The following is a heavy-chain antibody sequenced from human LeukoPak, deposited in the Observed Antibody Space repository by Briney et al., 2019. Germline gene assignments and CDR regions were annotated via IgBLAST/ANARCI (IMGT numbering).Heavy chain of an antibody. CDR2: ISTYNGDT. CDR1: GYTFTSYG. V-gene: IGHV1-18*01. CDR3: ARDLGYYYDSSGYFIDY. Sequence: ASVKVSCKASGYTFTSYGISWVRQAPGQGLEWMGWISTYNGDTNYAQKLQGRVTMTTDTSTNTAYMELRSLRSDDTAVYYCARDLGYYYDSSGYFIDYWGQGTLVTVSS. J-gene: IGHJ4*02. D-gene: IGHD3-22*01.